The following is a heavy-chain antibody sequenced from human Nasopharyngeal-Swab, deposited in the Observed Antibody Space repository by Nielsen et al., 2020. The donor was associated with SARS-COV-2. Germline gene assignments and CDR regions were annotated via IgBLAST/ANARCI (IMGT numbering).Heavy chain of an antibody. Sequence: KISCQASGGTFSSYAISWVRQAPGQGLEWMGGIIPIFGTANYAQKFQGRVTITADESTSTAYMELSSLRSEDTAVYYRARELDYPLVNWFDPWGQGTLVTVSS. J-gene: IGHJ5*02. V-gene: IGHV1-69*01. CDR1: GGTFSSYA. CDR3: ARELDYPLVNWFDP. D-gene: IGHD3-16*01. CDR2: IIPIFGTA.